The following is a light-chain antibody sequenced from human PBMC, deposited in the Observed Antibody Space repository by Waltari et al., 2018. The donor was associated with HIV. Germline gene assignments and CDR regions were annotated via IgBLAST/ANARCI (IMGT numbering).Light chain of an antibody. CDR1: SSNIGNDF. J-gene: IGLJ2*01. V-gene: IGLV1-51*01. Sequence: QSVLTQPPSVSAAPGQKVAISCSVSSSNIGNDFVSWYQHVPGSAPKLLIYDNDKRPSGIPDRFSGSNAGTSATLDITGLQTGDGADYYCGTWDRSMDGGVFGGGTKLTVL. CDR3: GTWDRSMDGGV. CDR2: DND.